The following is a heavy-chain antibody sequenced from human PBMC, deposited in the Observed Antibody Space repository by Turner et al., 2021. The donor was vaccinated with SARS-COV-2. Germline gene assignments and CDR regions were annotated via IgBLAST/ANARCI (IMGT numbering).Heavy chain of an antibody. CDR1: GGSISIGGYY. V-gene: IGHV4-31*03. CDR2: IYYSGRT. CDR3: ARDYGGNSNYFDY. Sequence: QVQLQESGPGLVKPSQTLSLTCTVSGGSISIGGYYWSWIRQHPGKGLEWIGYIYYSGRTYYNPSLKSRVTISVDTSKNQFSLKLSSVTAADTAVYYCARDYGGNSNYFDYWGQGTLVTVSS. J-gene: IGHJ4*02. D-gene: IGHD4-17*01.